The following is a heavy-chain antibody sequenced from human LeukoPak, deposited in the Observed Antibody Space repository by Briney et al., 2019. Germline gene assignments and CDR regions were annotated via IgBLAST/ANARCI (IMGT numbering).Heavy chain of an antibody. CDR1: GVSIGSGGY. CDR2: IFYIGSA. J-gene: IGHJ4*02. V-gene: IGHV4-4*02. CDR3: ARHGSYSLAF. Sequence: SETLSLTCAVSGVSIGSGGYWSWVRQPPGKGLEWIGQIFYIGSAHYNPSSESRVIMSIDNSRNQLSLRFNSVTAADTAVYYCARHGSYSLAFWGQGALVTVSS. D-gene: IGHD2-15*01.